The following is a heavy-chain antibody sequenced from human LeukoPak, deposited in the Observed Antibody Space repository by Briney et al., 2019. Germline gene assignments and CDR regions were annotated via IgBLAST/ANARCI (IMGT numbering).Heavy chain of an antibody. CDR3: ASRDLTVTLGYFDL. J-gene: IGHJ2*01. CDR2: INHSGST. Sequence: SETLSLTCAVYGGSFSGYYWSWIRQPPGKGLEWIGEINHSGSTNYNPSLKSRVTISVDTSKNQFSLKLSSVTAADTAVYYCASRDLTVTLGYFDLWDRGTLVTVSS. CDR1: GGSFSGYY. V-gene: IGHV4-34*01. D-gene: IGHD4-17*01.